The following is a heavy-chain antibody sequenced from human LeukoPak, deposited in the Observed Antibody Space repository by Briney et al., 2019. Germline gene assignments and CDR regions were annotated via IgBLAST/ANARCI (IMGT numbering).Heavy chain of an antibody. J-gene: IGHJ4*02. CDR2: IYSGGSK. CDR1: GFIDSSNY. V-gene: IGHV3-53*01. CDR3: ATGGRSGVAFES. Sequence: QPGGSLRLSCSASGFIDSSNYMSWVRQAPGKGLEWVSLIYSGGSKYYADSVMGRCTISRDKSNNTLYLQISSLRADDTAVYYCATGGRSGVAFESWGQGTLVTVSS. D-gene: IGHD2-15*01.